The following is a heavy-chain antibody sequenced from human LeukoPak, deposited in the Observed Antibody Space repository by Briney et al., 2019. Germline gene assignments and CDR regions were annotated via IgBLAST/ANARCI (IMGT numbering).Heavy chain of an antibody. CDR2: ISYDGGHI. J-gene: IGHJ4*02. V-gene: IGHV3-30-3*01. CDR1: GFTFSSYA. D-gene: IGHD3-10*01. CDR3: TIDNIAGSGSSD. Sequence: GGSLRLSCAASGFTFSSYAVHWVRQAPGKGLEWVAVISYDGGHIYYADSVKGRFTISRDNSKNTLYLQMNSLRSEDTALYYCTIDNIAGSGSSDWGQGTLVTVSS.